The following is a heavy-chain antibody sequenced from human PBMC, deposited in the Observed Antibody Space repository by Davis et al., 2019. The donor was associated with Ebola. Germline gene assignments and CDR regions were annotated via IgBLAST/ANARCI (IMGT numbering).Heavy chain of an antibody. Sequence: AASVTVSCKAFRDTFIGDYMNWVRQAPGQGLEWMGIINPSGGTTSYAQKFQGRVTMTRDPSTSKVYMELSSLKSEDTAVYYCATSSQTVPPDYWGQGTLVTVSS. CDR2: INPSGGTT. CDR1: RDTFIGDY. CDR3: ATSSQTVPPDY. J-gene: IGHJ4*02. V-gene: IGHV1-46*01. D-gene: IGHD4-17*01.